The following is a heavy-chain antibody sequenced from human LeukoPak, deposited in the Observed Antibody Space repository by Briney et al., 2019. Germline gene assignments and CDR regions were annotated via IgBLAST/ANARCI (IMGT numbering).Heavy chain of an antibody. D-gene: IGHD2-2*01. Sequence: PGGSLRLSCAASGFTFRSYAMSWVRQAPGKGLEWVSAVSGGGGSTYYADSVKGRFTISRDNSKNTLYLQMNSLRDADTAVYYCAKGEGYCSPTRCYYYYGGDVWAQGTRVPVS. V-gene: IGHV3-23*01. CDR3: AKGEGYCSPTRCYYYYGGDV. CDR1: GFTFRSYA. CDR2: VSGGGGST. J-gene: IGHJ6*02.